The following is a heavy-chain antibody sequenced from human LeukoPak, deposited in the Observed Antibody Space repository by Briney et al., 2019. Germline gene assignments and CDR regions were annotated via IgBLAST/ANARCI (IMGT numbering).Heavy chain of an antibody. J-gene: IGHJ4*02. V-gene: IGHV3-7*03. CDR1: GFTFSSYW. Sequence: GGSLRLSCAASGFTFSSYWMSWVRQAPGKGLEWVANIKQDGSEKNYVDSAKGRFTISRDNAKNSLYLQLNSLRAEDTAVYYCAPPPISEIEWGQGTLVTVSS. D-gene: IGHD2/OR15-2a*01. CDR2: IKQDGSEK. CDR3: APPPISEIE.